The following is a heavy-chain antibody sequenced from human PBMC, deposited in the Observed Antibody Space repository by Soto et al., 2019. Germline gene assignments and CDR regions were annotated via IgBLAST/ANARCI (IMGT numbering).Heavy chain of an antibody. D-gene: IGHD3-22*01. CDR2: IRPYNGNK. V-gene: IGHV1-18*01. CDR3: ARDISYYDSSGYYYAFDY. CDR1: GYSFSSYG. Sequence: ASVKVSCKASGYSFSSYGISWVRQAPGQGLEWMGWIRPYNGNKKYALKFEGRVTMITDTLTRTAYMELRSLRPDDTAVYYCARDISYYDSSGYYYAFDYWGQGTLVTVSS. J-gene: IGHJ4*02.